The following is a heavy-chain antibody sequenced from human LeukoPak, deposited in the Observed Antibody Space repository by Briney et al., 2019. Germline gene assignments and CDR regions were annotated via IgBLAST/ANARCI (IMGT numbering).Heavy chain of an antibody. Sequence: SETLSLTCTVSSYSINSGYYWGWIRQPPGKGLEWIGNIYRSGSTYYNPSLKSRVTISVDTSKNQFSLKLSSVTAADTAVYYCARPRAGTSWFDPWGQGTLVTVSS. CDR3: ARPRAGTSWFDP. V-gene: IGHV4-38-2*02. J-gene: IGHJ5*02. CDR1: SYSINSGYY. CDR2: IYRSGST. D-gene: IGHD6-13*01.